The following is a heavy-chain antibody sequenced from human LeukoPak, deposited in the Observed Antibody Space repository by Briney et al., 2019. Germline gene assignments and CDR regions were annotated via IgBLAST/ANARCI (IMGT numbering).Heavy chain of an antibody. CDR3: AGDLAGPPQEAFDI. J-gene: IGHJ3*02. V-gene: IGHV3-7*01. CDR1: GLTFSSYW. CDR2: IKQDGSEK. Sequence: PGGSLRLSCAASGLTFSSYWMSWVRQAPGKGLEWVANIKQDGSEKHYVDSVTGRFTISRDNAKNSLYLQMNSLRADDTAVYYCAGDLAGPPQEAFDIWGQGTMVTVSS.